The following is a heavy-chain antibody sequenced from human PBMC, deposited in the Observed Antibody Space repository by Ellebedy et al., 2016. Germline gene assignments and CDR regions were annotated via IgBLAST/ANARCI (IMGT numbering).Heavy chain of an antibody. D-gene: IGHD6-19*01. J-gene: IGHJ4*02. CDR3: ARGREQWHRFDY. CDR2: INHSGTT. V-gene: IGHV4-34*01. CDR1: GESFSGYY. Sequence: SETLSLXCAVYGESFSGYYWSWIRRPPGKGLEWIGEINHSGTTNYNPSLKSRVTISVDTSKNQFSLKLSSVTAADTAVYYCARGREQWHRFDYWGQGTLVTVSS.